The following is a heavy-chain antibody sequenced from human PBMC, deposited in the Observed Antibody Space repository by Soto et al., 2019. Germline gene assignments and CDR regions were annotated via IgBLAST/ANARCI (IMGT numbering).Heavy chain of an antibody. Sequence: SVKVSFKASGVTFSSETLGWLRQAPGQGLEWVGGIIPLFGTASYAQKFQGRVTITADESTSTVYMELSSLRSDDTAVYFCATELGENPASPFDAWGQGTLVTVSS. V-gene: IGHV1-69*13. CDR1: GVTFSSET. CDR3: ATELGENPASPFDA. J-gene: IGHJ4*02. CDR2: IIPLFGTA. D-gene: IGHD3-10*01.